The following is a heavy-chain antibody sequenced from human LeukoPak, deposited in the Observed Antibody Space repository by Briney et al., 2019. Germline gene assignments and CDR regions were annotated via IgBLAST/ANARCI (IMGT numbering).Heavy chain of an antibody. Sequence: SETLSLTCAVYGGSFSGYYWSWIRQPPGKGLEWIGEINHSGSTNYNPSLKSRVTISVDTSKNQFSLKLSSVTAADTAVYYCARGLQLWGRGFGYYYMDVWGKGTTVTVSS. CDR1: GGSFSGYY. J-gene: IGHJ6*03. CDR3: ARGLQLWGRGFGYYYMDV. D-gene: IGHD5-18*01. V-gene: IGHV4-34*01. CDR2: INHSGST.